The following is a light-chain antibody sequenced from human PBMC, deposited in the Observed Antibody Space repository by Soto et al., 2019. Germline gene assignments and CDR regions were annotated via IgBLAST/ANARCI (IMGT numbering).Light chain of an antibody. CDR1: QSVSSSY. J-gene: IGKJ3*01. CDR2: GAS. Sequence: EIVLTQSPGTLSLSPGERATLSCRASQSVSSSYLAWYQQKPGQAPRLLIYGASSMATGLPDVFSGSGAGTAFILTISRLVPEDLAVSCFQQYGSSVTGGPGTNVDIK. CDR3: QQYGSSVT. V-gene: IGKV3-20*01.